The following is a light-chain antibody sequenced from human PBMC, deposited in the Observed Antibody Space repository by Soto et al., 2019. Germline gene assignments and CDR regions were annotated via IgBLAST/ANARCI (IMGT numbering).Light chain of an antibody. CDR2: DVS. Sequence: LTQPRSVSGSPGQSVTISCTGTSSDVGGYNYVSWYQQHPGKAPKLMIYDVSKRPSGVPDRFSGSKSGNTASLTISGLQADDEADYYCCSYAGSYTYVFGTGTKV. CDR1: SSDVGGYNY. CDR3: CSYAGSYTYV. V-gene: IGLV2-11*01. J-gene: IGLJ1*01.